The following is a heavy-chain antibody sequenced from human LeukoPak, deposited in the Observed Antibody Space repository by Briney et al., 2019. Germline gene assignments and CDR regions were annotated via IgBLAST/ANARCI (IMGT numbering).Heavy chain of an antibody. CDR1: GGSISSGDYY. J-gene: IGHJ4*02. Sequence: SETLSLTCTVSGGSISSGDYYWSWIRQPPGKGLEWIGYIYYSGSTYYNPSLKSRVTISVDTSKNQFSLELSSVTAADTAVYYCARDSGSGLDYWGQGTLVTVSS. CDR2: IYYSGST. CDR3: ARDSGSGLDY. V-gene: IGHV4-30-4*08. D-gene: IGHD2-15*01.